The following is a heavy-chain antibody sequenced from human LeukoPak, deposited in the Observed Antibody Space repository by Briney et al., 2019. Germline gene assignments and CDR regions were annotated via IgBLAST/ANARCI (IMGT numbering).Heavy chain of an antibody. Sequence: GASVKVSCKASGYTFTSYGISWVRQAPGQGLEWMGWISAYNGDTNYAQKLQGRVTMTTDTSTSTAYMELRSLRSDDTAVYYCARDRGRYCSSTSCLSHFDYWGQGTLVTVSS. J-gene: IGHJ4*02. CDR2: ISAYNGDT. D-gene: IGHD2-2*01. CDR3: ARDRGRYCSSTSCLSHFDY. V-gene: IGHV1-18*01. CDR1: GYTFTSYG.